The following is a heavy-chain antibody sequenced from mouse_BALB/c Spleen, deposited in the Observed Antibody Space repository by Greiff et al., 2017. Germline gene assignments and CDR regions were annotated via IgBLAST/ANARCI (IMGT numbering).Heavy chain of an antibody. Sequence: VQLQQSGAELVKPGASVKLSCTASGFNIKDTYMHWVKQRPEQGLEWIGRIDPANGNTKYDPKFQGKATITADTSSNTAYLQLSSLTSEDTAVYYCANYYWYFDVWGAGTTVTVSS. CDR1: GFNIKDTY. D-gene: IGHD1-3*01. CDR3: ANYYWYFDV. V-gene: IGHV14-3*02. CDR2: IDPANGNT. J-gene: IGHJ1*01.